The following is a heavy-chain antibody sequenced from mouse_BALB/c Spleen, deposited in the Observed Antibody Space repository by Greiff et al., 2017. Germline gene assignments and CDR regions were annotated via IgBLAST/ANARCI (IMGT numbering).Heavy chain of an antibody. CDR2: ISSGGST. CDR1: GFTFSSYA. J-gene: IGHJ2*01. CDR3: ARGRGLRYLDY. V-gene: IGHV5-6-5*01. Sequence: EVQLVESGGGLVKPGGSLKLSCAASGFTFSSYAMSWVRQTPEKRLEWVASISSGGSTYYPDSVKGRFTISRDNARNILYLQMSSLRSEDTAMYYCARGRGLRYLDYWGQGTTLTVSS. D-gene: IGHD1-1*01.